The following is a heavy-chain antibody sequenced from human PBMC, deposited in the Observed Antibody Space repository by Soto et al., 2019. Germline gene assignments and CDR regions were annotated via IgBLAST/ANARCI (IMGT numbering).Heavy chain of an antibody. CDR1: GGSITSGGYS. CDR3: ARSPDSSGYYPRWYYYGMDV. CDR2: IYHSGST. V-gene: IGHV4-30-2*01. J-gene: IGHJ6*02. D-gene: IGHD3-22*01. Sequence: SETLSLTCAVSGGSITSGGYSWSWIRQPPGKGLEWIGYIYHSGSTYYNPSLKSRVTISVDKSKNQFSLKLSSVTAADTAVYYCARSPDSSGYYPRWYYYGMDVWGQGTTVTVSS.